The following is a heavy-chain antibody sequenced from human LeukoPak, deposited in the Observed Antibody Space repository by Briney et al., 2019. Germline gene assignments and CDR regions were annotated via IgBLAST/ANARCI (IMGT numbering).Heavy chain of an antibody. CDR1: GFSFSSYA. Sequence: GGSLRLSCVASGFSFSSYAMSWVRQAPGKGLEWVSTVSGSGGNRNYADSVKGRFTISRDNSRNTLYLQMSSLRAEDTALYYCAKENGYKTTHFDYWGQGTLVSVSS. J-gene: IGHJ4*02. CDR2: VSGSGGNR. D-gene: IGHD5-24*01. CDR3: AKENGYKTTHFDY. V-gene: IGHV3-23*01.